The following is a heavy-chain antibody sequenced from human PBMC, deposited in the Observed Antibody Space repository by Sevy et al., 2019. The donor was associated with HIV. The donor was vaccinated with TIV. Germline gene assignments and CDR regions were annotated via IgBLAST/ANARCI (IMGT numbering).Heavy chain of an antibody. V-gene: IGHV3-23*01. J-gene: IGHJ4*02. CDR3: AKDVVGGYYDSSGYSDH. CDR2: INSGGGST. Sequence: GGSLRLSCAASGFAFTNYYAMHWVRQAPGKGLEWVSTINSGGGSTYYADSVKGRFTISRDNSQNTLDLQMNSLRAEDTAVYYCAKDVVGGYYDSSGYSDHWGQGTLVTVSS. CDR1: GFAFTNYYA. D-gene: IGHD3-22*01.